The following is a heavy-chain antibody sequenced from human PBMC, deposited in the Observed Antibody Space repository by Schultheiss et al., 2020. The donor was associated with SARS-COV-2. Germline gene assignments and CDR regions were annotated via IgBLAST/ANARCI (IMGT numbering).Heavy chain of an antibody. V-gene: IGHV3-23*01. Sequence: GGSLRLSCAASGFTFSSYSMNWVRQAPGKGLEWVSAISGSGGSTYYADSVKGRFTISRDNSKNTLYLQMNSLRAEDTAVYYCAKLGSYGYGYYFDYWGQGTLVTVS. CDR3: AKLGSYGYGYYFDY. CDR2: ISGSGGST. CDR1: GFTFSSYS. D-gene: IGHD5-18*01. J-gene: IGHJ4*02.